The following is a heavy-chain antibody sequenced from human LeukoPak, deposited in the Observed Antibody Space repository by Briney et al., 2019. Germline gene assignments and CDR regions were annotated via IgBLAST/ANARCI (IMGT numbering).Heavy chain of an antibody. Sequence: SETLSLTCTVSGGPISSYYWSWIRQPPGKGLEWIGYIYYTGSTNYKPSLKSRVTISVDTSKNQFSLELSSVTAADTAVYYCARVGFGNTRHSIDYWGQGTLVTVSS. CDR3: ARVGFGNTRHSIDY. V-gene: IGHV4-59*12. CDR2: IYYTGST. CDR1: GGPISSYY. J-gene: IGHJ4*02. D-gene: IGHD4-23*01.